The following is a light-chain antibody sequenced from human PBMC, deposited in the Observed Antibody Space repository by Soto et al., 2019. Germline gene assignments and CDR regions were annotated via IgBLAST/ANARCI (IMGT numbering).Light chain of an antibody. CDR3: QQSYSTPTWT. CDR1: QRISGY. Sequence: DIQMTQSPSSLSASVGDRVTITCRSSQRISGYLNWYQQKPGRAPNLLIYAASNLQIGVPSRFSGSGSGTDFTLTVSNLQPEDFATYYCQQSYSTPTWTFGQGTKVEIK. CDR2: AAS. V-gene: IGKV1-39*01. J-gene: IGKJ1*01.